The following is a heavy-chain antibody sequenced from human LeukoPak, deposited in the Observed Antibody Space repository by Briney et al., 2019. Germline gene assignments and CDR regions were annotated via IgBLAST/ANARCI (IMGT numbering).Heavy chain of an antibody. V-gene: IGHV1-18*01. D-gene: IGHD3-16*01. Sequence: GASVKVSCKASGYTFTNYDINWVRQAPGQGLEWMGWISAHNGNTNYAQKLEGRVTMTTDTSTSAAYMELRSLRSDDTAVYYCARVTGEDAFDIWGQGTMVTVSS. CDR1: GYTFTNYD. J-gene: IGHJ3*02. CDR2: ISAHNGNT. CDR3: ARVTGEDAFDI.